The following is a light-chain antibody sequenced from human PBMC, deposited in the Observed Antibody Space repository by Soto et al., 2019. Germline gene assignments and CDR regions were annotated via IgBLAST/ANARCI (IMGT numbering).Light chain of an antibody. CDR2: YND. Sequence: QPVLTQPPSASGTPGQSVTISCSGSSSNIGRKTVNWYRQLPRTAPKLLIYYNDQRPSGVPDRFSGSKSGTSASLAISGLQSEDEADYYCAAWDDSLNGPVFGGGTKLTVL. V-gene: IGLV1-44*01. J-gene: IGLJ2*01. CDR3: AAWDDSLNGPV. CDR1: SSNIGRKT.